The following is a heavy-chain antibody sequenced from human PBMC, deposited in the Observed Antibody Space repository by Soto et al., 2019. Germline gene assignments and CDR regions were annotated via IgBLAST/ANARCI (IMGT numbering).Heavy chain of an antibody. CDR3: ATSRSTPTVTAMYYFDC. V-gene: IGHV4-31*03. D-gene: IGHD4-17*01. Sequence: SETLSLTCTVSGGSILNGGHYWTWIRQHPGKGLEWIGRIFFSGNMYFYNPSLKSRVTISADTSRNQFSLSLSSLTAADTAVYYCATSRSTPTVTAMYYFDCWGQGTLVTVSS. J-gene: IGHJ4*02. CDR2: IFFSGNMY. CDR1: GGSILNGGHY.